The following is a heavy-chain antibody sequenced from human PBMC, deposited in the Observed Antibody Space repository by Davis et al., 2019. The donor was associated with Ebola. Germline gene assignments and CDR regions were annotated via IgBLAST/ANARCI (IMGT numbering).Heavy chain of an antibody. CDR1: GDSVSGISNGA. Sequence: HSQTLSLTCSISGDSVSGISNGAWNWIRQSPSRGLEWLGRTYYTSKWFNDYAVSVKSRITINPDTSKNQFSLQLNSVTPEDTALYYCARGWLRAGMDVWGEGTTVTVSS. J-gene: IGHJ6*04. CDR2: TYYTSKWFN. D-gene: IGHD5-18*01. V-gene: IGHV6-1*01. CDR3: ARGWLRAGMDV.